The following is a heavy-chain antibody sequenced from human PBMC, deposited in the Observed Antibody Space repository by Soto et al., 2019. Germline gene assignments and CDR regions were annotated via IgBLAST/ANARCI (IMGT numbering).Heavy chain of an antibody. CDR1: GDSISSNSAA. V-gene: IGHV6-1*01. Sequence: LTCAISGDSISSNSAAWNWIRQSPSRGFEWLGRTYYRSRWYHDYAVSVKSRIIINPDTSKNQVSLQLNSVTPHDTAVYYCASYRYDYWGQGTVVTVSS. CDR3: ASYRYDY. CDR2: TYYRSRWYH. D-gene: IGHD4-4*01. J-gene: IGHJ4*02.